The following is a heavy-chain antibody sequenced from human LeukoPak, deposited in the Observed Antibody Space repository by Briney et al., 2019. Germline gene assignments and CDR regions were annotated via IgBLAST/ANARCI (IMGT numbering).Heavy chain of an antibody. J-gene: IGHJ4*02. D-gene: IGHD3-22*01. CDR3: AKEGIVVVITPYYFDY. CDR1: GFTFSNYA. CDR2: ISGSGGTT. Sequence: GGSLRLSCAVSGFTFSNYAMTWVRQAPGKGLEWVSAISGSGGTTYYADSVKGRFTISRDNSKSTLYLQMNSLRAEDTAVYYCAKEGIVVVITPYYFDYWGQGTLVTVSS. V-gene: IGHV3-23*01.